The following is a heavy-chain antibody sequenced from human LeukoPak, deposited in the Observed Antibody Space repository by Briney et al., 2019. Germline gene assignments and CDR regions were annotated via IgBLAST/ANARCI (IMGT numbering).Heavy chain of an antibody. Sequence: PSETLSLTCGVYGGSFSVYYWSWIRQPPGKGLELIGEVNHSENTNYNPSLKSRVTISVDTSNNQFSLNLSSVTAADTAVYFCATREQWGQGTLVTVSS. CDR3: ATREQ. J-gene: IGHJ4*02. CDR2: VNHSENT. CDR1: GGSFSVYY. D-gene: IGHD1/OR15-1a*01. V-gene: IGHV4-34*01.